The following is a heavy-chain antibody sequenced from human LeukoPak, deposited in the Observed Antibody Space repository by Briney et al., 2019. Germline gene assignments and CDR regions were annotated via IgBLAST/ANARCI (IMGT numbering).Heavy chain of an antibody. Sequence: PGGSLRLSCAASGFTFSSYGMHWVRQAPGKGLEWVAVISYDGGNKYYADSVKGRFTISRDNSKNTLYLQMNSLRAEDTAVYYCAKLWFGELPPSFDYWGQGTLVTVSS. D-gene: IGHD3-10*01. CDR2: ISYDGGNK. CDR1: GFTFSSYG. J-gene: IGHJ4*02. V-gene: IGHV3-30*18. CDR3: AKLWFGELPPSFDY.